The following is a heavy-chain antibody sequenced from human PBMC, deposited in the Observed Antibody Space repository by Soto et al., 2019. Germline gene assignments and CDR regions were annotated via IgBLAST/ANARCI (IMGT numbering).Heavy chain of an antibody. Sequence: PSETLSLTCTVSGGSISSSSYYWGWIRQPPGKGLEWIWSIYYSGSTYYNPSLKSRVTISVDTSKNQFSLKLSSVTAADTAVYYCADSEGYYGSGSYYNHGAFDIWGQGTMVT. CDR3: ADSEGYYGSGSYYNHGAFDI. J-gene: IGHJ3*02. D-gene: IGHD3-10*01. V-gene: IGHV4-39*01. CDR2: IYYSGST. CDR1: GGSISSSSYY.